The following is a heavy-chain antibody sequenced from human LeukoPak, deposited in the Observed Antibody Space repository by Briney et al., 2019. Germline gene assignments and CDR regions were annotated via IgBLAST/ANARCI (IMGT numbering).Heavy chain of an antibody. CDR1: GFTFSSYW. J-gene: IGHJ4*02. CDR2: INSDGSST. Sequence: GGSLRLSCAASGFTFSSYWMHWVRQAPGKGLVWVSRINSDGSSTSYADSVKGRFTISRDDAKNTPYLQMNSLRAEDTAVYYCANENYYGSGSYADHWGQGTLVTVSS. D-gene: IGHD3-10*01. CDR3: ANENYYGSGSYADH. V-gene: IGHV3-74*01.